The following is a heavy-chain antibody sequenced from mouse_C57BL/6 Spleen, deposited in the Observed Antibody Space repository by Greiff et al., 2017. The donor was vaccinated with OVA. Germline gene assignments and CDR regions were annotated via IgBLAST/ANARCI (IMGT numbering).Heavy chain of an antibody. CDR1: GFTFSDYG. CDR3: ARRYDYLYFDY. CDR2: ISSGSSTI. J-gene: IGHJ2*01. V-gene: IGHV5-17*01. Sequence: EVQLVESGGGLVKPGGSLKLSCAASGFTFSDYGMHWVRQAPEKRLEWVAYISSGSSTIYYAEKVKGRFTISRDNAKNTLFLQMTSLRSEDTAMYYCARRYDYLYFDYWGQGTTLTVSS. D-gene: IGHD2-4*01.